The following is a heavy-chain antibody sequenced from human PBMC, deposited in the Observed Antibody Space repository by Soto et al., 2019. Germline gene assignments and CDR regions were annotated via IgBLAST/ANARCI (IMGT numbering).Heavy chain of an antibody. Sequence: SETLSLTCTVSGGSISSYYWSWIRQPPGKGLEWIGYIYYSGSTNYNPSLKSRVTISVDTSKNQFSLKLSSVTAADTAVYYCARQGGYSGYGNYYYYYGMDVWGQPTTVTVSS. V-gene: IGHV4-59*08. J-gene: IGHJ6*02. D-gene: IGHD5-12*01. CDR2: IYYSGST. CDR3: ARQGGYSGYGNYYYYYGMDV. CDR1: GGSISSYY.